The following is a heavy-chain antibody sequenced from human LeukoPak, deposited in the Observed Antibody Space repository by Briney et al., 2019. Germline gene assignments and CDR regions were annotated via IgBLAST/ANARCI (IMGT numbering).Heavy chain of an antibody. V-gene: IGHV1-2*02. CDR3: ARDTAIGLTSVNY. CDR1: GYTFTGYY. J-gene: IGHJ4*02. CDR2: INPNSGGT. D-gene: IGHD5-18*01. Sequence: ASVKVPCKASGYTFTGYYMHWVRQAPGQGLEWMGWINPNSGGTNYAQKFQGRVTMTGDTSISTAYMELSRLRSDDTAVYYCARDTAIGLTSVNYWGQGTQVTVSS.